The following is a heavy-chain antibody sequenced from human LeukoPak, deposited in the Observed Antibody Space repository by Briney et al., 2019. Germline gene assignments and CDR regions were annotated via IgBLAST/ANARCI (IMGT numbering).Heavy chain of an antibody. J-gene: IGHJ6*03. D-gene: IGHD2-15*01. CDR1: GYTFTSYD. CDR2: MNPNSGNT. CDR3: ARGQGLGGYYYYYYMDV. V-gene: IGHV1-8*03. Sequence: ASVKVSCKASGYTFTSYDINWLRQATGQGLEWMGWMNPNSGNTGCAQKFQGRVTITRNTSISTAYMELSSLRSEDTAVYYCARGQGLGGYYYYYYMDVWGKGTTVTVSS.